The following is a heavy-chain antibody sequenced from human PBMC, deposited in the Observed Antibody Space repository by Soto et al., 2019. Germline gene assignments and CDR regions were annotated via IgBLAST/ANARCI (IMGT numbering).Heavy chain of an antibody. D-gene: IGHD5-18*01. Sequence: QVKLQESGPRLVKPSQTLSLTCTVSGGSINSGGYCWSWIRQHPGKVQDWIRCVSYGRSTTYNPSMKSRVTISVDTSKNQFSMKLTSVTAADTAVYYCSRGILVWGQGALITVSS. CDR1: GGSINSGGYC. CDR3: SRGILV. J-gene: IGHJ4*02. CDR2: VSYGRST. V-gene: IGHV4-31*03.